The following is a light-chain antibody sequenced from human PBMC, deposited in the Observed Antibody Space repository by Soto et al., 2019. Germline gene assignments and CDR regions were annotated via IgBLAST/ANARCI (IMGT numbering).Light chain of an antibody. V-gene: IGLV1-36*01. Sequence: QAVVTQPPSVSAAPRQRVTISCSGSDSNIGNNAVNWYQKVPGKAPKLLIHFDNRVASGVSDRISGSKSGTSASLSISGLQSEDEADYYCAVWDDGLNGPVFGGGTKLTVL. CDR3: AVWDDGLNGPV. J-gene: IGLJ3*02. CDR1: DSNIGNNA. CDR2: FDN.